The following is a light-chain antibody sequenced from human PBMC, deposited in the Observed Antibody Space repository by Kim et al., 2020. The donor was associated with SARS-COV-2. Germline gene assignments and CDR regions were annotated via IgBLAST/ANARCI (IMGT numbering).Light chain of an antibody. Sequence: VSPGERVTLPYRASQRVTSNLAWYQQKPGQAPRLLTHGASTGAAGVPDRFSGSGSGTEFTLTISRLQSEDFSVYSCQQYYNWPLSFGGGTKVDIK. CDR2: GAS. J-gene: IGKJ4*01. CDR3: QQYYNWPLS. CDR1: QRVTSN. V-gene: IGKV3-15*01.